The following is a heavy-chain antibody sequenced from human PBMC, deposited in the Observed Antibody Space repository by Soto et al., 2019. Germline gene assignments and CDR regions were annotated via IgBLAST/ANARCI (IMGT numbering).Heavy chain of an antibody. CDR1: GGTFSSYA. D-gene: IGHD2-15*01. J-gene: IGHJ6*02. V-gene: IGHV1-69*06. CDR2: IIPIFGTA. CDR3: ARDRTGILGYCSGGSCSDGMDV. Sequence: QVQLVQSGAEVKKPGSSVKVSCKASGGTFSSYAISWVRQAPGQGLEWMGGIIPIFGTANYAQKFQGRVTITADKSTSTAYMELSSLRSEDTAVYYCARDRTGILGYCSGGSCSDGMDVWGQGTTVTVSS.